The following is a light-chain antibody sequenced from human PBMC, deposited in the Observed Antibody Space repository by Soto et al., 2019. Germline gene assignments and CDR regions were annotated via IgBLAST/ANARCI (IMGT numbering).Light chain of an antibody. CDR3: QTWGTGYVV. J-gene: IGLJ2*01. V-gene: IGLV4-69*01. Sequence: QLVLTQSPSASASLGASVKLTCTLSSGHSSYAIAWHQQQPEKGPRYLMKLNSDGSHSKGDGIPDRFSGSSSVAERYLTISSLQSEDEADYYWQTWGTGYVVFGGGTKVTVL. CDR1: SGHSSYA. CDR2: LNSDGSH.